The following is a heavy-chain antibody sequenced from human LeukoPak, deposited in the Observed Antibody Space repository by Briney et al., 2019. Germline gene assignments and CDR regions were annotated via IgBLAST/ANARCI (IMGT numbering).Heavy chain of an antibody. CDR3: AGSIAVAGTIDY. V-gene: IGHV3-33*01. CDR2: IWYDGSIK. CDR1: GFTFSSYG. J-gene: IGHJ4*02. D-gene: IGHD6-19*01. Sequence: SLRLSCAASGFTFSSYGMHWVRQAPGKGLEWVAVIWYDGSIKYYPDSVKGRFTISRDNSKNSLYLQMNSLRAEDTAVYYCAGSIAVAGTIDYWGQGTLVTVSS.